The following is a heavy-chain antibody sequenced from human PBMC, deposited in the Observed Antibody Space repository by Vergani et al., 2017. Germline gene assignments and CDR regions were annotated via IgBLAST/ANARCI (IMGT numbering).Heavy chain of an antibody. CDR1: GGTFSSYA. Sequence: QVQLVQSGAEVKKPGSSVKVSCKASGGTFSSYAISWVRQAPGQGLEWMGRIIPILGIANYAQKFQGRVTITADKSTSTAYMELSSLRSEDTAVYYCASPRINDYSNPLARYYYYYMDVWGKGTTVTVSS. CDR2: IIPILGIA. CDR3: ASPRINDYSNPLARYYYYYMDV. V-gene: IGHV1-69*04. J-gene: IGHJ6*03. D-gene: IGHD4-11*01.